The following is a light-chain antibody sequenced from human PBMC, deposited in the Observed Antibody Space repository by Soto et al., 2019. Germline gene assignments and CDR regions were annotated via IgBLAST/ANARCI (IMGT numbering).Light chain of an antibody. CDR1: SSDVGGYNY. CDR3: SSYTSSSNYV. J-gene: IGLJ1*01. V-gene: IGLV2-14*01. CDR2: EVS. Sequence: QSVLAHPASVSGSPGHSITISCTGTSSDVGGYNYVSWYQQHPGKAPKLMIYEVSNRPSGVSNRFSGSKSGNTASLTISGLQAEDEADYYCSSYTSSSNYVFGTGTKVTVL.